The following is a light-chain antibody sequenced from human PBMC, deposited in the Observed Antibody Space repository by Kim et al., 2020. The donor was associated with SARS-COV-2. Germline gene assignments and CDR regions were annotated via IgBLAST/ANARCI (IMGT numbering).Light chain of an antibody. CDR2: GAS. CDR3: QRYNVWPLT. CDR1: QGVSSN. V-gene: IGKV3-15*01. J-gene: IGKJ4*01. Sequence: VSPGEGPPLACRASQGVSSNLAWYYPKPGQGRWLLIYGASTGATGVPARVSGSGSGAEFTLTINSLQSVYFADYFSQRYNVWPLTFVGGTKV.